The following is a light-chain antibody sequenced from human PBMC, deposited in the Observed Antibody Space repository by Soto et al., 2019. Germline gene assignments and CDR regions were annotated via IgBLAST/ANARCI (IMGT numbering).Light chain of an antibody. J-gene: IGLJ1*01. CDR3: ATWDDSLNGYV. CDR1: SSNIGSYT. CDR2: GNN. V-gene: IGLV1-44*01. Sequence: QSVLTQPPSASGTPGQRVTISCSGSSSNIGSYTVNWYQHLPGTAPKLLIYGNNQRPSGVPDRFSGSTSGTSASLAISGLRSEDESDYYCATWDDSLNGYVFGTGTKLTVL.